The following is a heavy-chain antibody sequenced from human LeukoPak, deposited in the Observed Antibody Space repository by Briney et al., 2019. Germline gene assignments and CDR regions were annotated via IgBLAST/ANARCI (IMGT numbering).Heavy chain of an antibody. CDR1: GFTLTSSA. CDR3: AARITSPFVDY. D-gene: IGHD3-16*01. V-gene: IGHV1-58*02. J-gene: IGHJ4*02. Sequence: SVKVSCKASGFTLTSSAMQWVRQARGQRLEWIGWIVVGSGNTNYAQKFQERVTITRDMSTSTAYMELSSLRSEDTAVYYCAARITSPFVDYWGQGTLVTVSS. CDR2: IVVGSGNT.